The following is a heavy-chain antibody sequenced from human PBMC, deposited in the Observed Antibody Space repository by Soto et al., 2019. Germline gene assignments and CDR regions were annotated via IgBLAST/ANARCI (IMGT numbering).Heavy chain of an antibody. V-gene: IGHV4-59*01. Sequence: SETLSLTCTVSGGSISSYYWSWIRQPPGKGLEWIGYIYYSGSTNYNPSLKSRVTISVDTSENQFSLKLSSVTAADTAVYYCARAPLYYDILTGYYNVAPFDYWGQGTLVTVS. CDR2: IYYSGST. CDR3: ARAPLYYDILTGYYNVAPFDY. D-gene: IGHD3-9*01. CDR1: GGSISSYY. J-gene: IGHJ4*02.